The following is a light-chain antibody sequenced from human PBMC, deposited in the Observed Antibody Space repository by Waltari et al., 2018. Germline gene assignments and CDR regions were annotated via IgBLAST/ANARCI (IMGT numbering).Light chain of an antibody. CDR3: SSYAGSNNLV. V-gene: IGLV2-8*01. CDR2: EVT. CDR1: SSHVGAY. J-gene: IGLJ2*01. Sequence: QSALTQPPSASGSPGQSVTISCTGTSSHVGAYVSWYQQHPGKAPKLMISEVTKRPSGVPDRFSGSKSGNTASLTVSGLQAEDEADYYCSSYAGSNNLVFGGGTKLTVL.